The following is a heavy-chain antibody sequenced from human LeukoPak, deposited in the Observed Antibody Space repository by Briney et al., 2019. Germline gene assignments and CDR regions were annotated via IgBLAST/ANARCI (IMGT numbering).Heavy chain of an antibody. CDR2: IYTGGST. V-gene: IGHV3-66*01. CDR1: GFTFSGYD. CDR3: ARNLGTLATGGVALDI. J-gene: IGHJ3*02. D-gene: IGHD1-14*01. Sequence: PGGSLRLSCAASGFTFSGYDMSWVRQAPGKGLEWVSVIYTGGSTHYPDSVMGRFTISRDDSKNTVSLQMNSLRAEDTAVYYCARNLGTLATGGVALDIWGQGTMVTVAS.